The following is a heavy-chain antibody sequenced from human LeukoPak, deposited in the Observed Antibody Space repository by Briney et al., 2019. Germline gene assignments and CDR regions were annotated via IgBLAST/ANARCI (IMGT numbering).Heavy chain of an antibody. CDR3: ARASSNIKYIAAAGRFDP. J-gene: IGHJ5*02. D-gene: IGHD6-13*01. V-gene: IGHV4-39*07. CDR2: IYYSGST. Sequence: SETLSLTCTVSGGSISSSSYYWGWVRQPPGKGLEWIGSIYYSGSTYYNPSLKRRVTISVDTSKNQFSLKLSSVTAADTAVYYCARASSNIKYIAAAGRFDPWGRGTLVTVSS. CDR1: GGSISSSSYY.